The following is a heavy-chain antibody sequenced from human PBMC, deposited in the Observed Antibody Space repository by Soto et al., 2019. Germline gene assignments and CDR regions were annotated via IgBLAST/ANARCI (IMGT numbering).Heavy chain of an antibody. CDR2: ISGSGGST. CDR3: AKDLGIVVVPAAARFDP. D-gene: IGHD2-2*01. Sequence: EVQLLESGGGLVQPGGSLRLSCAASGFTFSSYAMSWVRQAPGKGLEWVSAISGSGGSTYYADSVKGRFTISRDNSKKPLYLQMNSLRAEDTAVYYCAKDLGIVVVPAAARFDPWGQGTLVTVSS. V-gene: IGHV3-23*01. J-gene: IGHJ5*02. CDR1: GFTFSSYA.